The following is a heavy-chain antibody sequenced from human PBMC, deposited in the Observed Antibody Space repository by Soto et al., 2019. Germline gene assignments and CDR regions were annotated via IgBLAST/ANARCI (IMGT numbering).Heavy chain of an antibody. CDR1: GVSISSYY. J-gene: IGHJ4*02. V-gene: IGHV4-59*01. D-gene: IGHD5-12*01. CDR3: VGEAYIGYGHDIDH. Sequence: SETLSLTCAVSGVSISSYYWSWIRQPPGKGLEWIGYNYYSGTTNYNPSLKSRVTISVDTSKNQFFLRLTSVTAADTAVYYCVGEAYIGYGHDIDHWGTGTLVTVSS. CDR2: NYYSGTT.